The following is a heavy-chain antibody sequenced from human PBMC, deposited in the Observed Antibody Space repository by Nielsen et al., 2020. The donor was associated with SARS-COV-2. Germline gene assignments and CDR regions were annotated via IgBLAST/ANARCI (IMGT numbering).Heavy chain of an antibody. J-gene: IGHJ4*02. Sequence: GGSLRLSCAGSGFSFDNYAMNWVRQAPGKGLEWVSGISDSGAFTSYADSVKGRFIMSRDNARDTLSLQMNSLSVEDTAVYYCVRVRDDGYYYDTGPFDYWGQGALVTVSS. CDR3: VRVRDDGYYYDTGPFDY. CDR2: ISDSGAFT. D-gene: IGHD3-22*01. V-gene: IGHV3-23*01. CDR1: GFSFDNYA.